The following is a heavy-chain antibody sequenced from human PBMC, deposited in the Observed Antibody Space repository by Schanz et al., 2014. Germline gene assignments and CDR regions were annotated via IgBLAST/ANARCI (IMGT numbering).Heavy chain of an antibody. D-gene: IGHD3-10*01. Sequence: QVQLVESGGGVVQPGGSLRLSCAASGLTFSDYYMSWIRQAPGKGLEWVSYISSSSSYTNYADSVKGRFTISRDNAKKSLFLQMNSLRAEDTAVYYCARAKRFGDMDVWGQGTTVTVSS. V-gene: IGHV3-11*06. J-gene: IGHJ6*02. CDR1: GLTFSDYY. CDR2: ISSSSSYT. CDR3: ARAKRFGDMDV.